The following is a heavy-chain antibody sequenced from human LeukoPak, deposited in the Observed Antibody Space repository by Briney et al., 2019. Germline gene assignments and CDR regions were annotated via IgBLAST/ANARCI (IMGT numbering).Heavy chain of an antibody. Sequence: SETLSLTCTVSGGSISSYYWSWIRQPPGKGLEWIGYIYYSGSTNYNPSLKSRVTISVDTSNNQFSLKLSSVTAADTAVYYCARRDVWFGEGDAFDIWGQGTMVTVSS. CDR1: GGSISSYY. J-gene: IGHJ3*02. CDR3: ARRDVWFGEGDAFDI. D-gene: IGHD3-10*01. CDR2: IYYSGST. V-gene: IGHV4-59*08.